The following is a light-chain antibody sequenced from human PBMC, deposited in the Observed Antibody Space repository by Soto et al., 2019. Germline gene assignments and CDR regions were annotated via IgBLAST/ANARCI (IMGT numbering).Light chain of an antibody. CDR3: ASWDDSLNGHWV. CDR1: NSNIGGNS. CDR2: NNS. J-gene: IGLJ3*02. Sequence: QSVLTQAPSASGTPGQRVTISCSGSNSNIGGNSVSWYHHLPGTAPKLLIFNNSQRPSGVTDRFSGSKSGTSASLAISGLQSEDEADYYCASWDDSLNGHWVFGGGTKLTVL. V-gene: IGLV1-44*01.